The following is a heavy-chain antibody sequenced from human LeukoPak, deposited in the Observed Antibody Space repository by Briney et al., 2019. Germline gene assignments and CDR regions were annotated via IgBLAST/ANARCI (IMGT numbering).Heavy chain of an antibody. CDR2: INPSGGST. CDR3: ARAPYYYDSSGPITFDY. V-gene: IGHV1-46*01. J-gene: IGHJ4*02. CDR1: GYTFTSYY. D-gene: IGHD3-22*01. Sequence: ASVKVSCKASGYTFTSYYMHWVRQAPGQGLEWMGIINPSGGSTSYAQKFQGRVTMTRDTSTSTVYMELSSLRSGDTAVYYCARAPYYYDSSGPITFDYWGQGTLVTVSS.